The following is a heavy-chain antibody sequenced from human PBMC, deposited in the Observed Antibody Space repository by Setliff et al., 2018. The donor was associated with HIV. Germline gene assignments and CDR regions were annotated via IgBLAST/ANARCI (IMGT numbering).Heavy chain of an antibody. Sequence: SETLSLTCTVSGGSISSYYWSWIRQPPGKGLEWIGYSYYSGSTNYNPSLKSRVTISVDTSKNQFSLKLSSVTAADTAVYYCARHLYYYDSSGYLQPYYYMDVWGKGTTVTVSS. CDR1: GGSISSYY. CDR3: ARHLYYYDSSGYLQPYYYMDV. J-gene: IGHJ6*03. D-gene: IGHD3-22*01. CDR2: SYYSGST. V-gene: IGHV4-59*08.